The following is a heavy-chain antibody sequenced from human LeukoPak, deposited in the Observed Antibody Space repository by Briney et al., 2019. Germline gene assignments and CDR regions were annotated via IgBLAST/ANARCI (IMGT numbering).Heavy chain of an antibody. D-gene: IGHD3-9*01. CDR1: GYTFTGYY. Sequence: ASVNVSCKASGYTFTGYYMHWVRQAPGQGLEWMGWINPNSGGTNYAQKFQGRVTMTRDTSISTAYMELSRLRSDDTAVYYCARGGVRYFDWLPLDYWGQGTLVTVSS. J-gene: IGHJ4*02. CDR3: ARGGVRYFDWLPLDY. V-gene: IGHV1-2*02. CDR2: INPNSGGT.